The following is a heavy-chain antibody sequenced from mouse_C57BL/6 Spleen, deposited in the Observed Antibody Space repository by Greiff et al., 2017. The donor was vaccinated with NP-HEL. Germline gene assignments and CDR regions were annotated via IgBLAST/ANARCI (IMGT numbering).Heavy chain of an antibody. V-gene: IGHV1-84*01. D-gene: IGHD2-4*01. CDR1: GYTFTDYY. CDR2: IYPGSGNT. Sequence: QVQLQQSGPELVKPGASVKISCKASGYTFTDYYINWVKQRPGQGLAWIGWIYPGSGNTKYNEKFKGKATLTVDTSSSTAYMQLSSLTSEDSAVYFCARYHYDYPFDYRGQGTTLTVSS. CDR3: ARYHYDYPFDY. J-gene: IGHJ2*01.